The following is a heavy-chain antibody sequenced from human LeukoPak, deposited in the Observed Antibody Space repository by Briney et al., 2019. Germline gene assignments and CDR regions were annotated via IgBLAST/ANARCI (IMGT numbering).Heavy chain of an antibody. D-gene: IGHD6-13*01. Sequence: GGSLRLSCAASGFTVSSNYVSWVRQAPGKGLEWVSVIYSGGSTYYADSVKGRFTISRDNSKNTLYLQMNSLRAEDTAVYYCARCYSSSWLDYWGQGTLVTVSS. V-gene: IGHV3-53*01. CDR1: GFTVSSNY. CDR2: IYSGGST. J-gene: IGHJ4*02. CDR3: ARCYSSSWLDY.